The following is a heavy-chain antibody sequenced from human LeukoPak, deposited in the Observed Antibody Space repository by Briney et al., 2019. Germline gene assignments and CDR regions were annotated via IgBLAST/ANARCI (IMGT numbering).Heavy chain of an antibody. D-gene: IGHD2-21*02. V-gene: IGHV3-21*01. J-gene: IGHJ6*02. CDR2: ISSSSSYI. Sequence: GGSLRLSCAASGFTFSSYSMNWVRQAPGKGLGWVSSISSSSSYIYYADSVKGRFTISRDNAKNSLYLQMNSLRAEDTAVYYCARLAYCGGDCYYYYGMDVWAKGPRSPSP. CDR3: ARLAYCGGDCYYYYGMDV. CDR1: GFTFSSYS.